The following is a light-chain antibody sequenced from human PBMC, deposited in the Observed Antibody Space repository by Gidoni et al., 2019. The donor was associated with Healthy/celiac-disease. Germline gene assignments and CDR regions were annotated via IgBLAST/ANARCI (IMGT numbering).Light chain of an antibody. Sequence: EIVMTQSPATLSVSPGERATLSCRASQSVSSNLAWYQQKPGQAPRLLIYDASTRATGIPARFSGSGSGTEFTLTISSLQSEDFALYYCQQYNNWPWTFGQGTKVKIK. J-gene: IGKJ1*01. CDR1: QSVSSN. V-gene: IGKV3-15*01. CDR3: QQYNNWPWT. CDR2: DAS.